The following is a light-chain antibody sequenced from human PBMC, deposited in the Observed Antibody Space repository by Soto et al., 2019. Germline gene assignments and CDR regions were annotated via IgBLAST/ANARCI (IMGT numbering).Light chain of an antibody. CDR3: QTYDSAPWT. Sequence: DIQMTQSPSSLSESVRDRVTITCRASQGISNYLAWYQQKPGKVPKLLIYAASTLQSGVPSRFSGSGSGTDFTLTISSLQPEDVASYYCQTYDSAPWTFGQGTKVEIK. CDR1: QGISNY. V-gene: IGKV1-27*01. J-gene: IGKJ1*01. CDR2: AAS.